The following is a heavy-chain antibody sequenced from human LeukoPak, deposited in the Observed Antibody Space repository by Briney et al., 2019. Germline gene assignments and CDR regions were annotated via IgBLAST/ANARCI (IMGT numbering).Heavy chain of an antibody. CDR1: GYTFTSYG. D-gene: IGHD1-26*01. CDR3: ARVSGGSYCLDY. V-gene: IGHV1-18*01. Sequence: ASVKVSRKASGYTFTSYGISWVRQAPGHGLEYMGWISAYNGNTNYAQKLQGRVTMTTDTSTSTAYMELRSLRSDDTAVYYCARVSGGSYCLDYWGQGTLVTVSS. J-gene: IGHJ4*02. CDR2: ISAYNGNT.